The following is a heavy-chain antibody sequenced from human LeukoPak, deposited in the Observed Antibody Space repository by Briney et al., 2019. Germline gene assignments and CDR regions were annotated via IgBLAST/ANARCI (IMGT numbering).Heavy chain of an antibody. J-gene: IGHJ6*02. CDR2: IRYDGSNK. CDR1: GFTFSSYG. D-gene: IGHD2-2*01. V-gene: IGHV3-30*02. Sequence: GGSLRLSCAASGFTFSSYGMHWVRQAPGKGLEWVAFIRYDGSNKYYADSVKGRFTISRDNSKNTLYLQMNSLRAEDTAVYYCAIDPVAVPAATIYYYGMDVWGQGTTVTVSS. CDR3: AIDPVAVPAATIYYYGMDV.